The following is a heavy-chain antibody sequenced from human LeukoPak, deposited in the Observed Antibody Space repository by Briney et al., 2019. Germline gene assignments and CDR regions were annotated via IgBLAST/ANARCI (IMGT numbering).Heavy chain of an antibody. CDR2: TYYRSKWYN. D-gene: IGHD1-26*01. J-gene: IGHJ4*02. CDR1: GDSFSSNSAA. Sequence: SQTLSLTCAISGDSFSSNSAAWNWIRQSPSRGLEWLGRTYYRSKWYNDYAVSVKSRITINPDTSRNQFSLQLNSVTPEDTAVYYCARDIPIVGATAGFDYWGQGTLVTVSS. CDR3: ARDIPIVGATAGFDY. V-gene: IGHV6-1*01.